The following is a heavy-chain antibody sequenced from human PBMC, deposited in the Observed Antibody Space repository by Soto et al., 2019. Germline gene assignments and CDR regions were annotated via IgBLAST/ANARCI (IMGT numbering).Heavy chain of an antibody. CDR1: GGSFSGYY. J-gene: IGHJ6*02. D-gene: IGHD2-2*03. CDR3: ARVGIVVVPAVYYYYYGMDV. V-gene: IGHV4-34*01. Sequence: PSETLSLTCAVYGGSFSGYYWSWIRQPPGKGLEWIGEINHSGSTNYNPSLKSRVTISVDTSKNQFSLKLSSVTAADTAVYYCARVGIVVVPAVYYYYYGMDVWGQGTTVTVYS. CDR2: INHSGST.